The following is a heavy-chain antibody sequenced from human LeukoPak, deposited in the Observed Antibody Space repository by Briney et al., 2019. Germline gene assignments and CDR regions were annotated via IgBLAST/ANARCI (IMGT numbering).Heavy chain of an antibody. CDR2: ISGSGGST. CDR1: GLTFSNYG. D-gene: IGHD2-2*01. V-gene: IGHV3-23*01. CDR3: AKTERDIVVVPDAIFDF. J-gene: IGHJ4*02. Sequence: GALRLSCSASGLTFSNYGMSWFRQAPGKGLQWVSAISGSGGSTYSADSVKGRFTISRDNSKNTLYLQMNTLRPEDTAVYYCAKTERDIVVVPDAIFDFWGQGTLVTVSS.